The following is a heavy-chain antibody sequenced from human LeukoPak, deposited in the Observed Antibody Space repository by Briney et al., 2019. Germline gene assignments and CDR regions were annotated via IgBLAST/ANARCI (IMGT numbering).Heavy chain of an antibody. CDR3: AKDVSSSWYGDFGDY. Sequence: PGGSLRLSCAASGFTFDDYAMHWVRHAPGKGLEWVSGISWNSGSIGYADSVKGRFTISRDNAKNSLYLQMNSLRAEDTALYYCAKDVSSSWYGDFGDYWGQGTLVTVSS. V-gene: IGHV3-9*01. CDR1: GFTFDDYA. CDR2: ISWNSGSI. J-gene: IGHJ4*02. D-gene: IGHD6-13*01.